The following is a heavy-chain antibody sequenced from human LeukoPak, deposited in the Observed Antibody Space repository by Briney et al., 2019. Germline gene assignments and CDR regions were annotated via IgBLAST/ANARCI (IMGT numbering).Heavy chain of an antibody. CDR3: ARESGVGATLY. CDR1: GFTFSSYA. D-gene: IGHD1-26*01. Sequence: GGSLRLSCAASGFTFSSYAMSWVRQAPGKGLEWVSAISGSGGSTYYADSVKGRFTISRDNAKNSLYLQMNSLRAEDTAVYYCARESGVGATLYWGQGTLVTVSS. CDR2: ISGSGGST. J-gene: IGHJ4*02. V-gene: IGHV3-23*01.